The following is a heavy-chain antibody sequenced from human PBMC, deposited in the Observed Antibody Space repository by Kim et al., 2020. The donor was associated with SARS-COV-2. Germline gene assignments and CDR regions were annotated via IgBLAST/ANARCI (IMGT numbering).Heavy chain of an antibody. CDR2: ISVNGGST. Sequence: GGSLRLSCKTSGFTFSNHAMNWVRQAPGKGLEWVSSISVNGGSTYYAESVKGRFTISRDNLKTTLYLQMDSLRAEDSAIYYCAKDRSYITMVRGVNGDFDHWGQGSLVTVSS. CDR1: GFTFSNHA. V-gene: IGHV3-23*01. D-gene: IGHD3-10*01. J-gene: IGHJ4*02. CDR3: AKDRSYITMVRGVNGDFDH.